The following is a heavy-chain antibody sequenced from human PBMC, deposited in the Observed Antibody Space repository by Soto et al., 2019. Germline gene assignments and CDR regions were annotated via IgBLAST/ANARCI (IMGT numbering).Heavy chain of an antibody. V-gene: IGHV4-30-2*01. CDR2: IYHSGST. CDR3: AAGGGLPRYY. D-gene: IGHD5-12*01. CDR1: GGSISSGGYS. Sequence: QLQLQESGSGLVKPSQTLSLTCAVSGGSISSGGYSWSWIRQPPGKGLEWIGYIYHSGSTYYNPSLKSRGTMSVDRSKNQVSLKLSSVTAADTAVYYCAAGGGLPRYYWGQGTLVTVSS. J-gene: IGHJ4*02.